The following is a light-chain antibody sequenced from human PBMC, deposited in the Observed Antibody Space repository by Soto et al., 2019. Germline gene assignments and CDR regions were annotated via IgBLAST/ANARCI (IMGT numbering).Light chain of an antibody. CDR2: EVS. J-gene: IGLJ1*01. Sequence: QSVLTQPPSASGSPGQSVTISCTGTSSDVGGYNYVSWYQQHPGKAPKLMIYEVSKRPSGVPDRFSGSKSGNTASLTVSGLQAEDEADYYCSSYAGSNNPYVXGTGTKVTVL. CDR3: SSYAGSNNPYV. V-gene: IGLV2-8*01. CDR1: SSDVGGYNY.